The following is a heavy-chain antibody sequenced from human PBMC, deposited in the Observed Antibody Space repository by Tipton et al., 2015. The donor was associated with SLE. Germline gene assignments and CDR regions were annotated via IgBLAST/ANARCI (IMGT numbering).Heavy chain of an antibody. Sequence: LRLSCTVSGGSISSGSYYWSWIRQPAGKGLEWIGRIYTSGSTNYNPSLKSRVTISVDTSKNQFSLKLSSVTAADTAVYYCAREGGTGDLDYWGQGTLVTVSS. J-gene: IGHJ4*02. CDR3: AREGGTGDLDY. CDR1: GGSISSGSYY. D-gene: IGHD7-27*01. V-gene: IGHV4-61*02. CDR2: IYTSGST.